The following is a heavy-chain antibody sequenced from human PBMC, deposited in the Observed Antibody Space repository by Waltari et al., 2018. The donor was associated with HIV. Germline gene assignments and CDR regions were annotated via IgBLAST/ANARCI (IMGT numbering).Heavy chain of an antibody. CDR3: ASGWGEPAYFDY. CDR2: INAGNGNT. V-gene: IGHV1-3*01. Sequence: QVQLVQSGAEVKKPGASVKVSCKASGYTFTAYAMHWVRQAPGQRLEWMGWINAGNGNTKDSQKFQGRVTITRDTSASTAYMELSSLRSEDTAVYYCASGWGEPAYFDYWGQGTLVTVSS. CDR1: GYTFTAYA. D-gene: IGHD3-16*01. J-gene: IGHJ4*02.